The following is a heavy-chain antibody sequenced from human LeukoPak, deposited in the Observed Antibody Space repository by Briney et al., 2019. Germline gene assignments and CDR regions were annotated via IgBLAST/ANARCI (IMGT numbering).Heavy chain of an antibody. V-gene: IGHV4-59*01. CDR1: GGSISTYY. Sequence: SETLSLTCTVSGGSISTYYWSWIRQPPGKGLEWIGYMYHSGNTNYNPSLKSRVTISIDHTPRNQFSLKLSSVTAADTAVYYCARNLNPPYWYFDPWGRGTLVTVSS. D-gene: IGHD1-14*01. CDR3: ARNLNPPYWYFDP. J-gene: IGHJ2*01. CDR2: MYHSGNT.